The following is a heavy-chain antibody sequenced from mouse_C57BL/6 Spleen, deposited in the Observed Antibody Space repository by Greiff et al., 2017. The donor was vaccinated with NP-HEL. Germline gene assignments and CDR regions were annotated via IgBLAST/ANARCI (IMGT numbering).Heavy chain of an antibody. CDR2: IDPSDSYT. CDR1: GYTFTSYW. Sequence: QVQLQQPGAELVRPGTSVKLSCKASGYTFTSYWMHWVKQRPGQGLEWIGVIDPSDSYTNYNQKFKGKATLTVDTSSSTAYMQLRRLTSEDSAVYYCAKGYSNYPDYWGQGTTLTVSS. V-gene: IGHV1-59*01. J-gene: IGHJ2*01. CDR3: AKGYSNYPDY. D-gene: IGHD2-5*01.